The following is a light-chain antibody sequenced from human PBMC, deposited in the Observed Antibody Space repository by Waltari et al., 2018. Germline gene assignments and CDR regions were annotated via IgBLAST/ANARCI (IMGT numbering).Light chain of an antibody. V-gene: IGLV3-21*01. Sequence: SYVLTQPPSASVAPGKTARITCGGSNIGSKNVNWYQQKPVQAPVLVIYYDTDRPSGIPERFSGSNSGNTATLTISRVEAGDEADYYCQVGESYGDHLVVFGGGTNLTVV. CDR2: YDT. J-gene: IGLJ2*01. CDR3: QVGESYGDHLVV. CDR1: NIGSKN.